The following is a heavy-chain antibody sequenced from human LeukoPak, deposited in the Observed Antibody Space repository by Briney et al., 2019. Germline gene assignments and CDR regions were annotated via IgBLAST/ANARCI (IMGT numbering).Heavy chain of an antibody. J-gene: IGHJ6*02. Sequence: KSSEILSLTCTVSGDSISKNCWSWIRQAAGKRLEYIGRRCPHGSLDYNPSLKSRVTMSGDTSKNQISLKLTSLTAADTGVYYCGRVEGTAVADVWGQGTTVAVSS. CDR2: RCPHGSL. D-gene: IGHD6-19*01. CDR3: GRVEGTAVADV. V-gene: IGHV4-4*07. CDR1: GDSISKNC.